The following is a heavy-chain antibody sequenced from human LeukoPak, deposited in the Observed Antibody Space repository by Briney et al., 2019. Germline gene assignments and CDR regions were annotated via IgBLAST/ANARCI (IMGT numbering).Heavy chain of an antibody. D-gene: IGHD4-17*01. Sequence: GGSLGLSCAASGFTFSSYAMSWVRQAPGKGLEWVSAISGSGGSTYYADSVKGRFTISRDNSKNTLYLQMNSLRAEDTAVYYCAKNGGTVTTRSKSDYWGQGTLVTVSS. J-gene: IGHJ4*02. CDR3: AKNGGTVTTRSKSDY. V-gene: IGHV3-23*01. CDR2: ISGSGGST. CDR1: GFTFSSYA.